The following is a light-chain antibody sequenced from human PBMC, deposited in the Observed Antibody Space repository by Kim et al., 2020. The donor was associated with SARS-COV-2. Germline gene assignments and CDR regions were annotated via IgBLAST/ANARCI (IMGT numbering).Light chain of an antibody. CDR1: QDSGSG. CDR3: QQYGYWRA. Sequence: SVAPEKRATPSRTAKQDSGSGLSWYQKKAGQATRVLKYGASTRAAGIPARFSGSGSGTEFTLTISSLQSDDFAIYYCQQYGYWRAFGQGTRLEIK. V-gene: IGKV3-15*01. J-gene: IGKJ5*01. CDR2: GAS.